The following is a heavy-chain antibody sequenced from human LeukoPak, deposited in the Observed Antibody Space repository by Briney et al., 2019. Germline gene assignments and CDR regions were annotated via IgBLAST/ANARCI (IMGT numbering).Heavy chain of an antibody. CDR2: ISSSSSYI. V-gene: IGHV3-21*04. Sequence: GGSLRLSCAASGFTFSSYSMNWVRQAPGKGLEWVSSISSSSSYIYYADSVKGRFTISRDNAKNSLYLQMNSLRAEDTAVYYCANWYSGYDLATFDYWGQGTLVTVSS. CDR3: ANWYSGYDLATFDY. CDR1: GFTFSSYS. J-gene: IGHJ4*02. D-gene: IGHD5-12*01.